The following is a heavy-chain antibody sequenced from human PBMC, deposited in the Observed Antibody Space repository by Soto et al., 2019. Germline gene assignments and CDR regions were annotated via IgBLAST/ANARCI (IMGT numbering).Heavy chain of an antibody. CDR3: AKGMGDMVRGVIITPWDYGMDV. V-gene: IGHV3-23*01. CDR1: GFTFSSYA. J-gene: IGHJ6*02. D-gene: IGHD3-10*01. CDR2: ISGSGGST. Sequence: GGSLRLSCAASGFTFSSYAMSWVRQAPGKGLEWVSAISGSGGSTYYADSVKGRFTISRDNSKNTLYLQMNSLRAEDTAVYYCAKGMGDMVRGVIITPWDYGMDVWGQGTTVTVSS.